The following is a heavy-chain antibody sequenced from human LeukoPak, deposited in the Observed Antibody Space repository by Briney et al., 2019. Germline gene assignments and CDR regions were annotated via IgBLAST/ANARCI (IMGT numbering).Heavy chain of an antibody. CDR2: IIPILGIA. Sequence: SVKVSCKASGGTFSSYAISWVRQAPGQGLEWMGRIIPILGIANYAQKFQGRVTITADKSTRTAYMALSSLRSEDTAVYYCARDQWAGIAVAGIGVDYWGQRTLVTVSS. J-gene: IGHJ4*02. CDR3: ARDQWAGIAVAGIGVDY. CDR1: GGTFSSYA. D-gene: IGHD6-19*01. V-gene: IGHV1-69*04.